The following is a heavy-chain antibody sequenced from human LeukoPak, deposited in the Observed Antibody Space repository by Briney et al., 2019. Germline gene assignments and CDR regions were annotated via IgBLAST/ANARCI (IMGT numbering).Heavy chain of an antibody. Sequence: SETLSLTCSVSGGSISRYYWSWIRQPAGKGLEWIGRIYISGNTNYNPSLKSRVTMSVDTSKNQFSLRLKSVTAADTAVYYCARHMWVYYYMDVWGKGTTVTIS. CDR1: GGSISRYY. CDR3: ARHMWVYYYMDV. J-gene: IGHJ6*03. D-gene: IGHD1-26*01. CDR2: IYISGNT. V-gene: IGHV4-4*07.